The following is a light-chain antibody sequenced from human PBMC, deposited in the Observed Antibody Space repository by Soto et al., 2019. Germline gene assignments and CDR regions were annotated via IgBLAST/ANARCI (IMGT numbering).Light chain of an antibody. CDR2: DAS. Sequence: EIVLTQSPATLSLSPGERATLSCRASQSVSSHLAWYQQKPGQAPRLLIYDASNRATGIPARFSGSGSGTDFTLTISSLEPEDFAVYYCQQRGNWPLYTFGQGTNLEIK. CDR1: QSVSSH. CDR3: QQRGNWPLYT. J-gene: IGKJ2*01. V-gene: IGKV3-11*01.